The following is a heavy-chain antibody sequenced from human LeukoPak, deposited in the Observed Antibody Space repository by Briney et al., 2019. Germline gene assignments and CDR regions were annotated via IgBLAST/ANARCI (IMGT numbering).Heavy chain of an antibody. CDR3: ARDMGDWGRAFDI. J-gene: IGHJ3*02. V-gene: IGHV3-53*01. D-gene: IGHD7-27*01. Sequence: GGSLRLSCAASGFTVSNNYMSWVRQAPGQGLEWVSVIYSGGSTIYADSVKGGFTISRDNSKNTLFLQMNSLRAEDTAVYYCARDMGDWGRAFDIWGQGTMVTVSS. CDR2: IYSGGST. CDR1: GFTVSNNY.